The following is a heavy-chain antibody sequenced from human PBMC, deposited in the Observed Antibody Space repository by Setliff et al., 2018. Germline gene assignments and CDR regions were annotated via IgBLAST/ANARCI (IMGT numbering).Heavy chain of an antibody. J-gene: IGHJ3*01. Sequence: PGGSLRLSCAASGFTFSSYAMHWVRQAPGKGLVWVSRITSDGSSTTYADSVKGRFTISRDNAKSTLYLQMNSLRAEDAAVYYCAKHVLSSGWPNDAFDFWGQGTMVTVSS. CDR3: AKHVLSSGWPNDAFDF. V-gene: IGHV3-74*01. CDR1: GFTFSSYA. CDR2: ITSDGSST. D-gene: IGHD6-25*01.